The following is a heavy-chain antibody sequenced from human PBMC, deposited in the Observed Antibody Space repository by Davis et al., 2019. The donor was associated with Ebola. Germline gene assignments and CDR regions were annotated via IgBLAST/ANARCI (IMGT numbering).Heavy chain of an antibody. J-gene: IGHJ4*02. Sequence: GESLKISCAASGFTFSSYEMNWVRQAPGKGLEWVSLISWDGGSTYYADSVKGRFTISRDNSKNSLYLQMNSLRTEDTALYYCAKGSGEDIDYWGQGTLVTVSS. CDR3: AKGSGEDIDY. CDR1: GFTFSSYE. CDR2: ISWDGGST. D-gene: IGHD3-16*01. V-gene: IGHV3-43*01.